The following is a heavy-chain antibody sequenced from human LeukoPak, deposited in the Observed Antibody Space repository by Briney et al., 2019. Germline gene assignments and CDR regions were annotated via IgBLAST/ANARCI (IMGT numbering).Heavy chain of an antibody. J-gene: IGHJ1*01. CDR3: AKDGVGIVVVTSYSQH. CDR1: GFTFSSYA. D-gene: IGHD3-22*01. Sequence: GGSLRLSCAASGFTFSSYAMSWVRQAPGKGLEWVSAISGSGGSTYYADSVKGRFTISRDNSKNTLYLQMNSLRAEDTAVYYCAKDGVGIVVVTSYSQHWGQGTLVTVSS. CDR2: ISGSGGST. V-gene: IGHV3-23*01.